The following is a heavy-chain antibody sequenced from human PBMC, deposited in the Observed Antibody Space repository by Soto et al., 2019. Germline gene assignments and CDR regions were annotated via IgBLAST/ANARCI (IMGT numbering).Heavy chain of an antibody. CDR3: ARANWPLDY. Sequence: SETLSLTWTVSGGSISSYYLSWIRQPPGKGLEWIGYIYYSGSTNYNPSLKSRVTISVDTSKNQFSLKLSSVTAADTAVYYCARANWPLDYWGQGTLVTVSS. CDR2: IYYSGST. CDR1: GGSISSYY. D-gene: IGHD7-27*01. J-gene: IGHJ4*02. V-gene: IGHV4-59*01.